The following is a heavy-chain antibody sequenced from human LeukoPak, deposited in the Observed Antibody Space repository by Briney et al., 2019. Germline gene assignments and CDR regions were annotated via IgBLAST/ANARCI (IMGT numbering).Heavy chain of an antibody. V-gene: IGHV3-48*03. CDR2: ISSSGSTI. D-gene: IGHD3-22*01. J-gene: IGHJ4*02. CDR1: GFTFSSYE. Sequence: GGSLRLSCAASGFTFSSYEMNWVRQAPGKGLEWVSYISSSGSTIYYADSVKGRFTISRDNAKNSLYLQMNSLRAEDTAVYYRARALYYYDSSGYYYVPFDYWGQGTLVTVSS. CDR3: ARALYYYDSSGYYYVPFDY.